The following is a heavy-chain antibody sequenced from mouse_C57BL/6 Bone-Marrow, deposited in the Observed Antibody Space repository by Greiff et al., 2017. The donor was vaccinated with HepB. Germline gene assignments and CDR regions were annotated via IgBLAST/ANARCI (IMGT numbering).Heavy chain of an antibody. J-gene: IGHJ2*01. V-gene: IGHV5-6*01. CDR3: ARRYPSDY. Sequence: EVQLVESGGDLVKPGGSLKLSCAASGFTFSSYGMSWVRQTPDKRLEWVATISSGGSYTYYPDSVKGRFTISRDNAKNTLYLQMSSLKSEDTAMYYCARRYPSDYWGQGTTLTVSS. CDR1: GFTFSSYG. CDR2: ISSGGSYT.